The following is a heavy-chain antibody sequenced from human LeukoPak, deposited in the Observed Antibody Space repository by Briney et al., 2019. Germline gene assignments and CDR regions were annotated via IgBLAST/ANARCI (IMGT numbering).Heavy chain of an antibody. CDR3: ARRMGAYYYMDV. V-gene: IGHV3-20*04. CDR2: INWNGVST. Sequence: VGSLRLSCAASGFTFADYGMSWVRQAPGRGLEWVSGINWNGVSTGYADSVKGRFTISRDNAKNSPSLEMNSLRAEDTAFYYCARRMGAYYYMDVWGTGTTVTVSS. D-gene: IGHD3-16*01. CDR1: GFTFADYG. J-gene: IGHJ6*03.